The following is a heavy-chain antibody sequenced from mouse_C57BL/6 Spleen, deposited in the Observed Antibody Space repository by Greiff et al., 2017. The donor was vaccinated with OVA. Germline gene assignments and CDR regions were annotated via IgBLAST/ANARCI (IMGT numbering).Heavy chain of an antibody. CDR2: IDPETGGT. Sequence: VQLQQSGAELVRPGASVTLSCKASGYTFTDYEMHWVKQTPVHGLVWIGAIDPETGGTAYNQKFKGKAILTADKSSSTAYMELRSLTSEDSAVYYCTRREAYGNYFDYWGQGTTLTVSS. CDR1: GYTFTDYE. J-gene: IGHJ2*01. CDR3: TRREAYGNYFDY. D-gene: IGHD2-1*01. V-gene: IGHV1-15*01.